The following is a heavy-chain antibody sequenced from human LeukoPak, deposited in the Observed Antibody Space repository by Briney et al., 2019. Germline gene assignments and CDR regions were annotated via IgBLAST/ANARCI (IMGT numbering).Heavy chain of an antibody. CDR1: GGSFSGYY. CDR3: ARGRPAAIQH. Sequence: SETLSLTCAVYGGSFSGYYWSWIRQPPGKGLEWIGEINHSGSTNYNPSLKSRVTISVDTSKNQFSLKLSSVTAADTAVYYCARGRPAAIQHWGQGTLVTVSS. J-gene: IGHJ1*01. CDR2: INHSGST. V-gene: IGHV4-34*01.